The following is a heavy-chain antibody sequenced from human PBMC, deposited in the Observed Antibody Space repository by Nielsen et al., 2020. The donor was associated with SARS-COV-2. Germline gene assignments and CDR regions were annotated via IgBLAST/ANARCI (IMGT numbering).Heavy chain of an antibody. CDR3: AGVVVPAAGDYYYYMDV. V-gene: IGHV1-46*03. CDR1: GYTFTNYY. Sequence: ASVKVSCKASGYTFTNYYMHWVRQAPGQGLEWMGIINTSDGSTTYAQKFQGRVTMTRDTSTRTVYMELRSLRSEDTAVYYCAGVVVPAAGDYYYYMDVWGKGTTVTVSS. CDR2: INTSDGST. D-gene: IGHD2-2*01. J-gene: IGHJ6*03.